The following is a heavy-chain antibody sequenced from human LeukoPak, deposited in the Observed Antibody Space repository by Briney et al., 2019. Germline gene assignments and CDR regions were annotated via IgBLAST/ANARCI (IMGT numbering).Heavy chain of an antibody. Sequence: PSETLSLTCTVSGGSISSYYWSWIRQPAGKGLEWIGRIYTSGSTNYNPSLKSRVTISVDKSKNQFSLKLSSVTATDTAVYYCAREADTNAEDWFDPWGQGTLVTVSS. J-gene: IGHJ5*02. CDR3: AREADTNAEDWFDP. CDR1: GGSISSYY. CDR2: IYTSGST. V-gene: IGHV4-4*07.